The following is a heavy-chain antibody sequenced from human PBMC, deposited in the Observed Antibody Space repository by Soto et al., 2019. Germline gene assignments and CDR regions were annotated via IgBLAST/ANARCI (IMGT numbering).Heavy chain of an antibody. D-gene: IGHD3-10*01. CDR3: ATTKRIQLWFGY. V-gene: IGHV3-7*03. J-gene: IGHJ4*02. CDR1: EFTFDNYW. CDR2: IKQDGSEK. Sequence: EVQLVESGGGLVQPGGSLRLSCVGSEFTFDNYWMSWVRQAPGKGLEWVANIKQDGSEKFYVDSVKGRFTISRDNAKNSLYLHMNSLRAEDTALYYCATTKRIQLWFGYWGQGTLVTVSS.